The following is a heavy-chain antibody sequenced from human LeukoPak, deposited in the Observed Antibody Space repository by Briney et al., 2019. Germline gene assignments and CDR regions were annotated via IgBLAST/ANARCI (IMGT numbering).Heavy chain of an antibody. CDR2: ISRSSSSI. CDR3: AKDTKYCSSTSCYYYFDY. Sequence: PGGSLRLSCAAFGFTFSTYSMNWVRQAPGKGLEWVSYISRSSSSIYYADSVKGRFTISRDNSKNTLYLQMNSLRAEDTAVYYCAKDTKYCSSTSCYYYFDYWGQGTLVTVSS. V-gene: IGHV3-48*01. J-gene: IGHJ4*02. D-gene: IGHD2-2*01. CDR1: GFTFSTYS.